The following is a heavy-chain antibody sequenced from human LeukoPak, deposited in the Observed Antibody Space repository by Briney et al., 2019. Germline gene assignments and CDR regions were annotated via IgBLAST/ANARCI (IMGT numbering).Heavy chain of an antibody. J-gene: IGHJ4*02. CDR2: INPNSGGT. Sequence: ASVKVSCKASGYTFIGYFMNWVRQAPGQGLEWMGRINPNSGGTNYAQKFQGRVTMTRDTSISTAYMELSRLRSDDTAVYYCARVGYSSGWPYFDYWGQGTLVTVSS. CDR1: GYTFIGYF. V-gene: IGHV1-2*06. CDR3: ARVGYSSGWPYFDY. D-gene: IGHD6-19*01.